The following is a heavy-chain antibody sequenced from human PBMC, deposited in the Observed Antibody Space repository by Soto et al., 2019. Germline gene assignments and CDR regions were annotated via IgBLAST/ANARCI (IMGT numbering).Heavy chain of an antibody. V-gene: IGHV1-3*01. CDR1: GYTRTIYA. J-gene: IGHJ6*02. CDR2: INAGDGDT. Sequence: ASVKVSCKTSGYTRTIYAMHGVLQAPLQGLEWMGWINAGDGDTKYSQKFQGRVTITRDTFANTAYMEVSSLRSEDTAIYYCARENQPRGLYFHYYGADVWGQGTTVTVSS. D-gene: IGHD2-2*01. CDR3: ARENQPRGLYFHYYGADV.